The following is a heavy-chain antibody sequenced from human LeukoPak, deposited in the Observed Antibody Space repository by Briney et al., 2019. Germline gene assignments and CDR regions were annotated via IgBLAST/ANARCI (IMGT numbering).Heavy chain of an antibody. CDR1: GGTFSSYA. D-gene: IGHD3-22*01. Sequence: ASVKVSCKASGGTFSSYAISWVRQAPGQGLEWMGGIIPIFGTANYAQKFQGRVTITTDEYTSTAYMELSSLRSEDTAVYYCARDRLPYYYNSSGYYPFDYWGQGTLVTVSS. CDR3: ARDRLPYYYNSSGYYPFDY. CDR2: IIPIFGTA. J-gene: IGHJ4*02. V-gene: IGHV1-69*05.